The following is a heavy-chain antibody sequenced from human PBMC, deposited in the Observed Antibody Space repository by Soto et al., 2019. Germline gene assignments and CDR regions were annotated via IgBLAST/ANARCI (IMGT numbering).Heavy chain of an antibody. CDR2: ISGSGGST. D-gene: IGHD5-18*01. J-gene: IGHJ6*02. CDR3: AKLSDTAMDSYYYYGMDV. CDR1: GFTFSSYA. Sequence: GGSLRLSCAASGFTFSSYAMSWVRQAPGKGLEWVSAISGSGGSTYYADSVKGRFTISRDNSKNTLYLQMNSLRAEDTVVYYCAKLSDTAMDSYYYYGMDVWGQGTTVTVSS. V-gene: IGHV3-23*01.